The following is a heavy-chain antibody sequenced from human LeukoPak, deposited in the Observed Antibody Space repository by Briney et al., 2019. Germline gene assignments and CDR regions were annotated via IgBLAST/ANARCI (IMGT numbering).Heavy chain of an antibody. J-gene: IGHJ4*02. CDR1: GFTLSSYE. V-gene: IGHV3-48*03. Sequence: GGSLRLSCAASGFTLSSYEMNWVRQAPGKGLEWVSYIGSSGTTIYYADSVKGRFTISRDNAKNSLYLQMNSLRAEDTAVYYCTKDGSNWQTSAVYLPGDYWGQGTLVSVSS. CDR2: IGSSGTTI. D-gene: IGHD6-13*01. CDR3: TKDGSNWQTSAVYLPGDY.